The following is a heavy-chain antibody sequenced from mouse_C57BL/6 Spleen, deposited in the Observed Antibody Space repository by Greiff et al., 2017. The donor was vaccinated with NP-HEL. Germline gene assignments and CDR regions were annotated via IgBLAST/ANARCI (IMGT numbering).Heavy chain of an antibody. Sequence: EVQLQESGPGMVKPSQSLSLTCTVTGYSITSGYDWHWIRHFPGNKLEWMGYISYSGSTNYNPSLKSRISITHDTSKNHFFLKLNSVTTEDTATYYCARVAYYYAMDYWGQGTSVTVSS. CDR3: ARVAYYYAMDY. CDR1: GYSITSGYD. J-gene: IGHJ4*01. CDR2: ISYSGST. V-gene: IGHV3-1*01.